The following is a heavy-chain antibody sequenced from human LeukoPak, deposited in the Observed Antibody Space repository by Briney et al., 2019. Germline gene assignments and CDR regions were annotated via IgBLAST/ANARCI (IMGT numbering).Heavy chain of an antibody. V-gene: IGHV4-39*01. Sequence: SETLSLTCTVSGGSISSSSYYWGWIRQPPGKGLEWIGSIYYSGSTYYNPSLKSQVTISVDTSKNQFSLKLSSVTAADTAVYYCARSYDSSGYYLDYWGQETLVTVSS. D-gene: IGHD3-22*01. CDR3: ARSYDSSGYYLDY. J-gene: IGHJ4*02. CDR1: GGSISSSSYY. CDR2: IYYSGST.